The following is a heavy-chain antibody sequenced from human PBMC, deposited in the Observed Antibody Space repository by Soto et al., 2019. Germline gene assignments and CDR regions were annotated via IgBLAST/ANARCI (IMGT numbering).Heavy chain of an antibody. V-gene: IGHV4-34*01. D-gene: IGHD3-10*01. CDR3: ARLRGGLWFGEWWFDP. Sequence: SETLSLTCAVDGGSFSGYYWTWIRQPPGTGLEWIGEINHSGSTNYNPSLKSRVTISVDTSKNQFSLKLSSVTAADTAVYYCARLRGGLWFGEWWFDPWGQGTLVTVSS. CDR1: GGSFSGYY. J-gene: IGHJ5*02. CDR2: INHSGST.